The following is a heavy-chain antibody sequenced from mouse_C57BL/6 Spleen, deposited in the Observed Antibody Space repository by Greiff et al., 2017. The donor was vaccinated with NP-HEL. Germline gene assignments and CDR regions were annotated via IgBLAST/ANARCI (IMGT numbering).Heavy chain of an antibody. CDR2: IDPPNGNP. J-gene: IGHJ2*01. CDR3: ARMARK. V-gene: IGHV14-3*02. CDR1: GLNIKDTY. Sequence: EVQLQQSGAELVKSGATVKLSFTASGLNIKDTYMHWLKQWPDPGLERIGRIDPPNGNPKSDPKFQVKVTKTADTSSNPAYLQLSSRTSEDTAVYCCARMARKWGQGTAQTGSS.